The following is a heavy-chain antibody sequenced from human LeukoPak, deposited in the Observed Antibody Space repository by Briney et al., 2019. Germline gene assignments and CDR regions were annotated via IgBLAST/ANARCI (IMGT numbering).Heavy chain of an antibody. CDR2: INPNSGGK. CDR1: GYTFTGYY. D-gene: IGHD6-19*01. Sequence: GASVKVSCKASGYTFTGYYMHWVRQAPGQGLEWMGWINPNSGGKNYAQKFQGRVTMTRDTSISTAYMELSRLRSDDTAVYYCARKGGDSSGWFTRIDYFDYWGQGTLVTVSS. J-gene: IGHJ4*02. V-gene: IGHV1-2*02. CDR3: ARKGGDSSGWFTRIDYFDY.